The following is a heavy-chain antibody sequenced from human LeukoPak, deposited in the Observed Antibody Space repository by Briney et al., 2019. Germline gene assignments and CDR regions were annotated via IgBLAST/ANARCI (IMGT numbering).Heavy chain of an antibody. V-gene: IGHV4-39*01. D-gene: IGHD2-21*01. CDR3: VRAYDY. J-gene: IGHJ4*02. Sequence: SEPLSLTCTASGGSISSSSYYWGWIRQPPGKGLEWSGSIYYSGSTYYNPSLKRRVTISVDTSKNQVSLKLSSVTAADTSVYYCVRAYDYWGQGTLVTVSS. CDR1: GGSISSSSYY. CDR2: IYYSGST.